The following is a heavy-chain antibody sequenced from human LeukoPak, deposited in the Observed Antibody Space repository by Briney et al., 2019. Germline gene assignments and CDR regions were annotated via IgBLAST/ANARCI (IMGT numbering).Heavy chain of an antibody. CDR1: GFTFSSYG. J-gene: IGHJ5*02. D-gene: IGHD3-10*01. CDR2: ISGSGGST. Sequence: GGSLRLSCAASGFTFSSYGMSWVHQAPGKGLEWVSAISGSGGSTYYADSVKGRFTISRDNSKNTLYLQMNSLRAEDTAIYYCAKDIVSGSYPNWFDPWGQGTLVTVSS. CDR3: AKDIVSGSYPNWFDP. V-gene: IGHV3-23*01.